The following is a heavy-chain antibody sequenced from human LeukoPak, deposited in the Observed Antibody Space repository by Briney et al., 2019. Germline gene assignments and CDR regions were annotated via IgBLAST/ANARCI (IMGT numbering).Heavy chain of an antibody. CDR3: ARGRIQLWPNFDY. Sequence: SETLSLTCAVYGGSFRGYYWSWIRQPPGKGLEWIGEINHSGSTNYNPSLKSRVTISVDTSKNQFSLKLSSVTAADTAVYYCARGRIQLWPNFDYWGQGTLVTVSS. V-gene: IGHV4-34*01. J-gene: IGHJ4*02. CDR2: INHSGST. CDR1: GGSFRGYY. D-gene: IGHD5-18*01.